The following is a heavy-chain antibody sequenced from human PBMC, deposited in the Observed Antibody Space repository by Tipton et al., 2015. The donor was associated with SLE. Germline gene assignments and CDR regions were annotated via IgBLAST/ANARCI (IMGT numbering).Heavy chain of an antibody. Sequence: TLSLTCTVSGGSISSSTYYWGWIRQPPGKGLEWIGSIYYSGSTYYNPSLKSRVTISVDTSKNQFSLKLSSVTAADTAVYYCARQGRDDAFDIWGQGTMVTVSS. D-gene: IGHD5-24*01. CDR3: ARQGRDDAFDI. CDR1: GGSISSSTYY. J-gene: IGHJ3*02. V-gene: IGHV4-39*01. CDR2: IYYSGST.